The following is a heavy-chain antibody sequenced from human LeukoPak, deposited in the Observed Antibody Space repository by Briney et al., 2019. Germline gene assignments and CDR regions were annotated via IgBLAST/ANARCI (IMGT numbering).Heavy chain of an antibody. CDR2: ISSSSSYT. J-gene: IGHJ4*02. V-gene: IGHV3-11*03. CDR3: AAGTAADF. CDR1: GIPFSDYY. D-gene: IGHD6-13*01. Sequence: GGSLRLSCVVSGIPFSDYYMNWIRQAPGKGLEWISYISSSSSYTDYADSVKGRFTVSRDNAKSALYLQLNSLRLEDTAVYYCAAGTAADFWGQGTLVTVSS.